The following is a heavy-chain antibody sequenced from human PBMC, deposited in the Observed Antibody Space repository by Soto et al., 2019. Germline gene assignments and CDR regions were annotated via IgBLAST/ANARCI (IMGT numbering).Heavy chain of an antibody. Sequence: SETLSLTCTVSGGSISSGGYYWSWIRQHPGKGLEWIGYIYYSGSTYYNPSLKSRVTISVDTSKSQFSLKLSSVTAADTAVYYCARDRIAAQDYYYYYMDVWGKGTTVTVSS. CDR3: ARDRIAAQDYYYYYMDV. CDR2: IYYSGST. D-gene: IGHD6-13*01. J-gene: IGHJ6*03. V-gene: IGHV4-31*03. CDR1: GGSISSGGYY.